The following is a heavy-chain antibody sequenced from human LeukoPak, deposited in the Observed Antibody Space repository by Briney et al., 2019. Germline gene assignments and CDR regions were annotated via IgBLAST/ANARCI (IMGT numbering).Heavy chain of an antibody. J-gene: IGHJ3*01. V-gene: IGHV4-61*01. CDR1: GGSVSSGSYY. Sequence: SETLSLTCTVAGGSVSSGSYYWSWIQQPPGNGLEWIGYIYYSGSTNYNPSLKSRVTISVDMSKNQFSLRLSSVTTADTAVYYCARVPGGGTAANWGQGTMVTVSS. CDR2: IYYSGST. CDR3: ARVPGGGTAAN. D-gene: IGHD1-7*01.